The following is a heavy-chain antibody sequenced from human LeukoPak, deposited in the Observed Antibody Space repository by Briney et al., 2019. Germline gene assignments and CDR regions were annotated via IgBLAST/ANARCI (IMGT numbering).Heavy chain of an antibody. Sequence: PSETLSLTCTVSGGSISSYYWSWIRQPPGKGLEWIGYIYYSGSTNYNPSLKSRVTISVDTSKNQFSLKLSSVTAADTAVYYCARDHSHKHMVRGVNGFDPWGQGTLVTVSS. D-gene: IGHD3-10*01. CDR3: ARDHSHKHMVRGVNGFDP. J-gene: IGHJ5*02. CDR2: IYYSGST. V-gene: IGHV4-59*01. CDR1: GGSISSYY.